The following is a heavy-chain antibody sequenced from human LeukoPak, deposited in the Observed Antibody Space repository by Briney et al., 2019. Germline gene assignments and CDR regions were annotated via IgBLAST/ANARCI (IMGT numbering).Heavy chain of an antibody. CDR3: ARHRSGGYSYGVLDY. Sequence: PSETLSLTCTVPGGSISSNSYHWGWIRQPPGKGLEWIGSIYYRGNAYYHPSLKRRVTISVDTSRNQFSLKLSSVTAADTAVYYCARHRSGGYSYGVLDYWGQGTLVTVSS. CDR1: GGSISSNSYH. D-gene: IGHD5-18*01. V-gene: IGHV4-39*01. J-gene: IGHJ4*02. CDR2: IYYRGNA.